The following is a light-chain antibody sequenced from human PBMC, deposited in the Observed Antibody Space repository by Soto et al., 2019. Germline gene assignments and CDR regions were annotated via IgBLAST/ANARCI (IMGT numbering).Light chain of an antibody. Sequence: QLVLTQSPSASASLGASVKLTCTLNSGHRTYAIAWHQQQPEKGPRYLMKVNSDGSHSKGDGIPDRFSGSSSGAERYLTISSLQSEDEADYYCQTWGTGIPVFGGGTQLAVL. CDR2: VNSDGSH. J-gene: IGLJ3*02. CDR3: QTWGTGIPV. CDR1: SGHRTYA. V-gene: IGLV4-69*01.